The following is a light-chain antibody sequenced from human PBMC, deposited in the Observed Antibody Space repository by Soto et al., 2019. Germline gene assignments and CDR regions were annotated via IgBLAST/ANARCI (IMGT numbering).Light chain of an antibody. CDR3: HQYYSTPHT. Sequence: DIVMTQSPDSLAVSPGERATINCKSSQSVLSSSNNKDYLAWYQQKPGQPPKLLIYWASTRESGVPDRFSGSGYGTDFTLTISSLQAEDVAVYYCHQYYSTPHTFGQGPKLEIK. CDR2: WAS. CDR1: QSVLSSSNNKDY. V-gene: IGKV4-1*01. J-gene: IGKJ2*01.